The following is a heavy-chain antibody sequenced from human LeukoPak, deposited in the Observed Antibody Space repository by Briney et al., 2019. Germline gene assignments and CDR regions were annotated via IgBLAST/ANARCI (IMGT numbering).Heavy chain of an antibody. D-gene: IGHD5-18*01. Sequence: GASVKVSCKASGYIFTSHYMHWMRQAPGQGLVWMGMINPSGGSTVYAQKFQGRVTMTRDTSTSTVDMELSSLRSEDTAMYYCATYSYGSVDPWGQGTLVTVSS. J-gene: IGHJ5*02. CDR1: GYIFTSHY. CDR3: ATYSYGSVDP. V-gene: IGHV1-46*01. CDR2: INPSGGST.